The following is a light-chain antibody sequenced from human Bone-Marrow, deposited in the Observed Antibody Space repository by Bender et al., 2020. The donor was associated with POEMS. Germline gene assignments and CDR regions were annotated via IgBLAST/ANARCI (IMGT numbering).Light chain of an antibody. CDR1: NIGIKN. Sequence: SYDLTQPLSVSVALGQTARIPCGGGNIGIKNVHWYQQRPGQAPVLVIHRGTNRPSGIPERLSGSNAGNTATLTISRAQAGDEAEYFCQVWDRNCGVFGGGTKVTVL. CDR3: QVWDRNCGV. J-gene: IGLJ2*01. V-gene: IGLV3-9*01. CDR2: RGT.